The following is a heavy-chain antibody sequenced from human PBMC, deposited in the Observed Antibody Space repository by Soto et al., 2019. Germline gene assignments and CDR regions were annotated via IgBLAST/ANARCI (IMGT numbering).Heavy chain of an antibody. D-gene: IGHD2-2*01. CDR3: AKYGPADHSYYYYMDV. J-gene: IGHJ6*03. CDR1: GFTFDDYA. CDR2: ISWNSGSI. V-gene: IGHV3-9*01. Sequence: EVQLVESGGGLGQPGRSLRLSCAASGFTFDDYAMHWVRQAPGKVLEWVSGISWNSGSIGYADSVKGRFTLSRDTAKNSLYLQMNSLRAEDTAWYYCAKYGPADHSYYYYMDVWGKGTTVNFSS.